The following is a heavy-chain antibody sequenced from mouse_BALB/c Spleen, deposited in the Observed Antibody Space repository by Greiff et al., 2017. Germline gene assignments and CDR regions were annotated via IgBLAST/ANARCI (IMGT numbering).Heavy chain of an antibody. Sequence: VQLQQPGAELVRPGASVKLSCKASGYTFTSYWINWVKQRPGQGLEWIGNIYPSDSYTNYNQKFKDKATLTVDKSSSTAYMQLSSPTSEDSAVYYCTRLEGSSYWYFDVWGAGTTVTVSS. CDR1: GYTFTSYW. CDR3: TRLEGSSYWYFDV. J-gene: IGHJ1*01. V-gene: IGHV1-69*02. CDR2: IYPSDSYT. D-gene: IGHD1-1*01.